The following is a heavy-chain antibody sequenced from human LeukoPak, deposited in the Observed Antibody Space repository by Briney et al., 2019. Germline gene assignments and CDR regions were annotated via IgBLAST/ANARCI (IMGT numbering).Heavy chain of an antibody. CDR2: IRSKVNSYAT. D-gene: IGHD2-15*01. V-gene: IGHV3-73*01. CDR3: TGGSDY. J-gene: IGHJ4*02. CDR1: GFTFSDSA. Sequence: GGSLKLSCAASGFTFSDSAIQWVRQAPGKGLEWVGRIRSKVNSYATAYAESVKVSFIFSRDDSKNTAYLQMNSLKTEDTAMYYCTGGSDYWGQGTLVTVSS.